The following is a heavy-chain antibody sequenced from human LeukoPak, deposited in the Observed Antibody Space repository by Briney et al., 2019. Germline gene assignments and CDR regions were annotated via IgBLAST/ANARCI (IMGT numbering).Heavy chain of an antibody. CDR2: ISGSGGST. CDR3: AILLMATVTYFDY. CDR1: GFTFSSYA. Sequence: GGSLRLSCAASGFTFSSYAMSWVRQAPGKGLEWVSAISGSGGSTYYADSVKGRFTISRDNSKNTLYLQMNSLRAEDTAVYYCAILLMATVTYFDYWGQGTLVTVSS. D-gene: IGHD4-17*01. V-gene: IGHV3-23*01. J-gene: IGHJ4*02.